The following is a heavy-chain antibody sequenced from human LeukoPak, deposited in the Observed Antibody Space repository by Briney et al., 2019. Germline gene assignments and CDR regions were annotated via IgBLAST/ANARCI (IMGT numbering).Heavy chain of an antibody. CDR1: GYTFTSYY. CDR3: ASASGGDSSSWSSRYYFDY. J-gene: IGHJ4*02. CDR2: INPSGGST. D-gene: IGHD6-13*01. Sequence: ASVKVSCKASGYTFTSYYMHWVRQAPGQGLEWMGIINPSGGSTSYAQKFQGRVTMTRDTSTSTVYMELSSLRSEDTAVYHCASASGGDSSSWSSRYYFDYWGQGTLATVSS. V-gene: IGHV1-46*01.